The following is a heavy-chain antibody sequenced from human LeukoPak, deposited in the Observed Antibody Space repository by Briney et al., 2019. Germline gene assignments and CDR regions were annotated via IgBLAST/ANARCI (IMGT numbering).Heavy chain of an antibody. D-gene: IGHD6-13*01. Sequence: SETLSLTCTVPNGSISPHYWSWIRQPPHKGLEWIGRVFYTGGTNYNPSLKSRLTIPVDTSKNQFSLKLRSVTAADTAVYYCARASPHKAGIALDSWGQGTLVTVSS. V-gene: IGHV4-59*11. CDR1: NGSISPHY. CDR3: ARASPHKAGIALDS. CDR2: VFYTGGT. J-gene: IGHJ4*02.